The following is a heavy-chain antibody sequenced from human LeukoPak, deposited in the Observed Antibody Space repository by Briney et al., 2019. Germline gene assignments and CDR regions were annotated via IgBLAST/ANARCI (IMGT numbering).Heavy chain of an antibody. CDR1: GGSISSYY. V-gene: IGHV4-59*08. CDR2: IYYSGST. D-gene: IGHD3-10*01. CDR3: ARHWANSSGSYYKFYYYGMDV. J-gene: IGHJ6*02. Sequence: PSETLSLTCTVSGGSISSYYWSWIRQPPGKGLEWIGYIYYSGSTNYNPSLKSRVTISVDTSKNQFSLKLSSVTAADTAVYYCARHWANSSGSYYKFYYYGMDVWGQGTTVTVSS.